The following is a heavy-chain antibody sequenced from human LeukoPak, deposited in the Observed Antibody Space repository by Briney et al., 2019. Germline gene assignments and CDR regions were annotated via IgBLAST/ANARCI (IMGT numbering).Heavy chain of an antibody. Sequence: GGSLRLSCAASGFTFSSYAMSCVRQAPGKGLEWVSTVSGSGGRTYYADSVKGRFTISRDNSKNTLYLQMSSLRAEDTAVYYCAKESAAAGNVPFDYWGQGTLVTVSS. D-gene: IGHD6-13*01. CDR2: VSGSGGRT. J-gene: IGHJ4*02. CDR3: AKESAAAGNVPFDY. V-gene: IGHV3-23*01. CDR1: GFTFSSYA.